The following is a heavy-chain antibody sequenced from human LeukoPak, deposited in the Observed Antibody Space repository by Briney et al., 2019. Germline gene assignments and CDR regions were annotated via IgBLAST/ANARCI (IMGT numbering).Heavy chain of an antibody. D-gene: IGHD6-19*01. CDR3: ARDNRAVALDAYDI. V-gene: IGHV3-7*03. Sequence: GESLRLSCAASGFTFRSSWMTWVRQAPGKGLEWVANINQDGSERYYVDSAKARFTMSRDNAKNSLYLQMNSLRAEDTAVYFCARDNRAVALDAYDIWGQGTMVTVSS. J-gene: IGHJ3*02. CDR1: GFTFRSSW. CDR2: INQDGSER.